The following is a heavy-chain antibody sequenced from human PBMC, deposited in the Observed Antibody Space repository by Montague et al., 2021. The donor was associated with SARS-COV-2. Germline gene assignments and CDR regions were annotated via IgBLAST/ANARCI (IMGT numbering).Heavy chain of an antibody. CDR3: ARAFIAAAGTTSFDY. V-gene: IGHV4-39*01. Sequence: YSGNTYYNPSLKSRFTISVDTSKNQFSLKLSSVTAADTAVFYCARAFIAAAGTTSFDYWGQGTMVT. J-gene: IGHJ4*02. D-gene: IGHD6-13*01. CDR2: YSGNT.